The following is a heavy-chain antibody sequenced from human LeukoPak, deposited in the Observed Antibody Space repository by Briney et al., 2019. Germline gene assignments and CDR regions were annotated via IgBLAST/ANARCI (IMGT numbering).Heavy chain of an antibody. V-gene: IGHV3-30*18. Sequence: GGSLRLSCAASGFTFSSFGMHWVRQAPGKGLEWVAVISYDGSNKYYADSVKGRFTISRDNSKNTLYLQMNSLRAEDTAVYYCAKDRRDYDSSGCPDYWGQGTLVTVSS. CDR1: GFTFSSFG. CDR3: AKDRRDYDSSGCPDY. D-gene: IGHD3-22*01. J-gene: IGHJ4*02. CDR2: ISYDGSNK.